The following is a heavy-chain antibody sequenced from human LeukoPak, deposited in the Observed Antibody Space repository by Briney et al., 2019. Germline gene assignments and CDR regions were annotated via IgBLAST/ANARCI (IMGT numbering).Heavy chain of an antibody. V-gene: IGHV4-61*01. Sequence: PSETLSLTCTVSGGSVSSGSYFWSWIRQPPGKGLEWIGYIYYSGSTNYNPSLKSRVTISVDTSKNQFSLKLSSVTAADTAVYYCARVLNAVEMVDYWGQGTLVSVSS. D-gene: IGHD5-24*01. CDR1: GGSVSSGSYF. CDR3: ARVLNAVEMVDY. CDR2: IYYSGST. J-gene: IGHJ4*02.